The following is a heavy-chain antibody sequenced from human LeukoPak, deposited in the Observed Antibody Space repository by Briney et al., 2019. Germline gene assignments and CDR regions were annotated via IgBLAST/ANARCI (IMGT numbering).Heavy chain of an antibody. CDR2: INHSGST. J-gene: IGHJ4*02. D-gene: IGHD3-16*02. CDR3: ARRYYDYVWGSYRYSAPQNTFDY. V-gene: IGHV4-34*01. CDR1: GGSFSGDY. Sequence: SETLSLTCAVYGGSFSGDYWSWIRQPPGKGLEWIGEINHSGSTNYNPSLKSRVTISVDTSKNQFSLKLSSVTAADTAVYYCARRYYDYVWGSYRYSAPQNTFDYWGQGTLVTVSS.